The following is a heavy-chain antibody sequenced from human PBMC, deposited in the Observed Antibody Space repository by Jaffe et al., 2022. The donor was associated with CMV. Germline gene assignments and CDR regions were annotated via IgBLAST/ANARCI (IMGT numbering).Heavy chain of an antibody. CDR2: IRSKAYGGTT. CDR1: GFTFGDYA. CDR3: TRGGIVGATTFSYFDY. D-gene: IGHD1-26*01. V-gene: IGHV3-49*04. Sequence: EVQLVESGGGLVQPGRSLRLSCTASGFTFGDYAMSWVRQAPGKGLEWVGFIRSKAYGGTTEYAASVKGRFTISRDDSKSIAYLQMNSLKTEDTAVYYCTRGGIVGATTFSYFDYWGQGTLVTVSS. J-gene: IGHJ4*02.